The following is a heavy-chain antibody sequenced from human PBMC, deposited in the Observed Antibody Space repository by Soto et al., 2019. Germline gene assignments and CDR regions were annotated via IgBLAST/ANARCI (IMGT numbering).Heavy chain of an antibody. Sequence: SGPTLVNPTQTLTLTYPFSGFSLSTSGVGVGWIRQPPGKALEWLALIYWNDDKRYSPSLKSRLTITKDTSKNQVVLTMTNMDPVDTATYYCAHRLAAAGTEYYYYGMDVCGQGTTVTVSS. V-gene: IGHV2-5*01. D-gene: IGHD6-13*01. J-gene: IGHJ6*02. CDR2: IYWNDDK. CDR3: AHRLAAAGTEYYYYGMDV. CDR1: GFSLSTSGVG.